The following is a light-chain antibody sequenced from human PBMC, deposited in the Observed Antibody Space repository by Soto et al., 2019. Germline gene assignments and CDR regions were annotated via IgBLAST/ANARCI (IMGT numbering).Light chain of an antibody. CDR2: RDN. V-gene: IGLV1-47*01. CDR3: AAWDDSLSGLYV. Sequence: QSVLTQPPSASGTPGQRVTISCSGSSSNIGSNYVYWYQQLPGTAPKLLIYRDNQRPSGVPDRFSGSKSDTSASLAISGLRSEDEADYYCAAWDDSLSGLYVFGTGTKSPS. CDR1: SSNIGSNY. J-gene: IGLJ1*01.